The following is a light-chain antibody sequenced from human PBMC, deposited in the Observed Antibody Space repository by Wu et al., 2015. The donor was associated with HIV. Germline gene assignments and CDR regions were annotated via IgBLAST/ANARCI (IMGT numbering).Light chain of an antibody. V-gene: IGKV3-20*01. J-gene: IGKJ2*01. CDR1: QSVGSTY. CDR3: HQYGGSYT. CDR2: GTS. Sequence: EIVLTQSPGTLSLSPGERATLSCRAGQSVGSTYLGWYQQRPGQAPRLLIYGTSSRATGIPDRFSGSGSGTDFTLTISRLEPDDSAVYFCHQYGGSYTFGQGTKLEIK.